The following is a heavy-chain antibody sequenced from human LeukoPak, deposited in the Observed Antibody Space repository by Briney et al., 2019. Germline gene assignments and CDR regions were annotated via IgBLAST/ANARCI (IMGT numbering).Heavy chain of an antibody. V-gene: IGHV5-51*01. CDR2: IHPGDSDT. D-gene: IGHD2-8*02. CDR3: ATLPHTEFHY. Sequence: GESLKISCKGPGYTFTSYWIDWVRQMPGKGLEWMGIIHPGDSDTRYSPSFQGQVTISADKSISTSYLQWSSLKASDTAMYYCATLPHTEFHYWGQGTLVTVSS. J-gene: IGHJ4*02. CDR1: GYTFTSYW.